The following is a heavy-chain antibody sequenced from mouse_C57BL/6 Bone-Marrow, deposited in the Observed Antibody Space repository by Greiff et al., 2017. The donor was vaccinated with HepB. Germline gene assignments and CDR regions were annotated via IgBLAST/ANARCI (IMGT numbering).Heavy chain of an antibody. D-gene: IGHD1-1*01. J-gene: IGHJ1*03. CDR3: AREATVVATGYFDV. CDR2: INSDGGST. CDR1: EYEFPSHD. V-gene: IGHV5-2*01. Sequence: EVMLVESGGGLVQPGESLKLSCESNEYEFPSHDMSWVRKTPEKRLELVAAINSDGGSTYYPDTMERRFIISRDNTKKTLYLQMSSLRSEDTALYYCAREATVVATGYFDVWGTGTTVTVSS.